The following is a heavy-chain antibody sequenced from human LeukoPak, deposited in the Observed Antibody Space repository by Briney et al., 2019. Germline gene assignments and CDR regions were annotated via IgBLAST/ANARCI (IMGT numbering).Heavy chain of an antibody. CDR2: INPNSGGT. D-gene: IGHD3-10*01. CDR1: GYTFTGYY. V-gene: IGHV1-2*06. J-gene: IGHJ4*02. CDR3: ARDVDYYGSGSYYYEPVDY. Sequence: ASVKVSCKASGYTFTGYYMHWVRQAPGQGLEWMGRINPNSGGTNYAQKFQGRVTMTRDTSISTAYMELSRLRSDDTAVYNCARDVDYYGSGSYYYEPVDYWGQGTLVTVSS.